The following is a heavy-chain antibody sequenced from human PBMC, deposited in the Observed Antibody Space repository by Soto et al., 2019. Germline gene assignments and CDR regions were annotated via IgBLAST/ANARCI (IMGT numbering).Heavy chain of an antibody. J-gene: IGHJ4*02. CDR3: ARASGGDLSPREYYFDY. D-gene: IGHD3-16*02. CDR2: IIPIFGTA. CDR1: GGTFSSYA. V-gene: IGHV1-69*12. Sequence: QVQLVQSGAEVKKPGSSVKVSCKASGGTFSSYAISWVRQAPGQVLELMGGIIPIFGTANYEQKFHGRVTITADESTSTSYMDRSRLRSEDTAVYYCARASGGDLSPREYYFDYWGQGTLVTVSS.